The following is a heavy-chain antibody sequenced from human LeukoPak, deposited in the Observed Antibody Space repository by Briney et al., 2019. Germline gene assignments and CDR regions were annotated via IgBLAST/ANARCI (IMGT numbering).Heavy chain of an antibody. CDR1: GGTFSSHV. J-gene: IGHJ4*02. D-gene: IGHD6-13*01. V-gene: IGHV1-69*01. Sequence: GASVKVSCKASGGTFSSHVINWVRQAPGQGLEWVRGIIPIFGAANYAQKFQGRVTITADESTSTAHMELSSLRSEDTAWYYCAVDTGYSSSWYYFDYWGEGALVTVSS. CDR3: AVDTGYSSSWYYFDY. CDR2: IIPIFGAA.